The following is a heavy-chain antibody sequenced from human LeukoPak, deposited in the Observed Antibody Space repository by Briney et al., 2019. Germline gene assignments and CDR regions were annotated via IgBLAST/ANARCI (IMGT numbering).Heavy chain of an antibody. V-gene: IGHV1-46*01. J-gene: IGHJ4*02. D-gene: IGHD4-17*01. CDR1: GYTFTSYY. CDR2: INPSGGSA. CDR3: ARDSLYGVVDY. Sequence: ASVKVSCKTSGYTFTSYYIHWVRQAPGQGLEWMGIINPSGGSASYAQKFQGRVTMTRDTSTSTVYMYLSSLRSEDTAVYYCARDSLYGVVDYWGQGTLVTVSS.